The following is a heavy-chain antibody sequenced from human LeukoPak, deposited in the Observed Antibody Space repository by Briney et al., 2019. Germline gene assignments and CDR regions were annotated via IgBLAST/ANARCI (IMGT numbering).Heavy chain of an antibody. D-gene: IGHD3-10*01. J-gene: IGHJ4*01. CDR3: ARISAMLRGPEPIYYFDY. CDR2: IVVGSGNT. CDR1: GFIFSSSA. V-gene: IGHV1-58*01. Sequence: SVKVSCKASGFIFSSSAVQWVRQARGQRLEWIGWIVVGSGNTNYAQKFQERVTITRDMSTSTAFMDLGSLRSEDTAMYYCARISAMLRGPEPIYYFDYWGQGTLVTVSS.